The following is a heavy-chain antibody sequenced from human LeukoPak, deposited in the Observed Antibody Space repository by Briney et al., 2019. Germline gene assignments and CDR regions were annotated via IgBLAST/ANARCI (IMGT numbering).Heavy chain of an antibody. J-gene: IGHJ1*01. CDR3: AKDGSGWPEYFQH. V-gene: IGHV3-23*01. CDR2: ISGSGGST. D-gene: IGHD6-19*01. CDR1: GFTFSSYA. Sequence: GGSLRLSCAASGFTFSSYAMSWVRQAPGKGLEWVSAISGSGGSTYYADSVKGRFTISRGNSKNTLYLQMNSLRAEDTAVYYCAKDGSGWPEYFQHWGQGTLVTVSS.